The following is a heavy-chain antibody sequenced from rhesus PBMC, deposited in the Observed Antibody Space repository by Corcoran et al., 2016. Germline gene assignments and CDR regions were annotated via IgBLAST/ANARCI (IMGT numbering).Heavy chain of an antibody. D-gene: IGHD5-42*01. CDR3: ARVGSSWSEWDTVGTEWYFDL. Sequence: QVQLQESGPGLVKPSETLSLTCAVSGYSISSGYYWGWIPQPPGTGLVGFGSFYVSGGSNYLNPSLKSRVTLSVDTSKNQFSLKLSAVTAADTAVYYCARVGSSWSEWDTVGTEWYFDLWGPGTPITISS. V-gene: IGHV4S14*01. J-gene: IGHJ2*01. CDR2: FYVSGGSN. CDR1: GYSISSGYY.